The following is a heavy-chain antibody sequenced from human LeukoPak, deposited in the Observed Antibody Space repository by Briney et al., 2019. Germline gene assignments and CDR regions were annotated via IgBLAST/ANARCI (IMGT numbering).Heavy chain of an antibody. CDR2: ISYDGSNK. CDR3: ARVFGGWYYFDY. V-gene: IGHV3-30-3*01. J-gene: IGHJ4*02. D-gene: IGHD6-19*01. CDR1: GFTFSSYA. Sequence: GGSLRLSCAASGFTFSSYAMHWVRQAPGKGLEWVAVISYDGSNKYYADSVKGRFTISRDNSKNTLYLQMNSLRAEGTAVYYCARVFGGWYYFDYWGQGTLVTVSS.